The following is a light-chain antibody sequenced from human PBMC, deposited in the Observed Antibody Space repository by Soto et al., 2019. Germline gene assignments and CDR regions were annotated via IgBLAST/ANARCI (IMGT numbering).Light chain of an antibody. CDR3: QQYHRYSRP. CDR2: AAS. V-gene: IGKV1-16*02. J-gene: IGKJ1*01. Sequence: DVHITQSAYSLVGSVGGTVRMPCRATPGMSTYLPWYQQKPGKAPELLIYAASTLQSGAPSKFSGRGSGTEFPLTISSLKPDPFAPHYCQQYHRYSRPFDQVTKVDI. CDR1: PGMSTY.